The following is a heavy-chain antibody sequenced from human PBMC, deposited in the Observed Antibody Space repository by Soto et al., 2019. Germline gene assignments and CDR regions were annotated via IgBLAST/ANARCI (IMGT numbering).Heavy chain of an antibody. J-gene: IGHJ4*02. CDR2: IHPNKGGT. CDR3: AMQRSGVVY. Sequence: QVHLVQSGAEVKKPGASVRVSCKASVYSFTANSMHWVRQAPGEGLEWMGWIHPNKGGTNYARKFQGWVTMTRDTSISTAYMDLTRLKSDDTAVYYSAMQRSGVVYWGQGTLVTVSS. CDR1: VYSFTANS. D-gene: IGHD6-25*01. V-gene: IGHV1-2*04.